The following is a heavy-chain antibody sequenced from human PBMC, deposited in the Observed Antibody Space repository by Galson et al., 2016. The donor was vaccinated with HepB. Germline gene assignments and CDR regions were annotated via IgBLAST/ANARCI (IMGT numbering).Heavy chain of an antibody. CDR2: IISDGSTT. CDR3: TSPSGGYDWGGFDY. Sequence: SLRLSCAASGFTFSDYWMHWVRQAPGKGLVWVSRIISDGSTTSYADSVKGRFTISRDNAKNTRYLQMNSLRVEDTAVYYCTSPSGGYDWGGFDYWGQGTLVTVSS. J-gene: IGHJ4*02. CDR1: GFTFSDYW. D-gene: IGHD5-12*01. V-gene: IGHV3-74*01.